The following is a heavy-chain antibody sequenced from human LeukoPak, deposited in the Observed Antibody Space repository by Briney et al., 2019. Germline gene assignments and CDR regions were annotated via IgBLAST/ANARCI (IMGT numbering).Heavy chain of an antibody. CDR1: GYMFINYG. CDR3: VRDYFDSTGFLPFDY. D-gene: IGHD3-22*01. CDR2: IGANIDDT. J-gene: IGHJ4*02. V-gene: IGHV1-18*01. Sequence: GSVKVSCKASGYMFINYGMSWVRQAPGQGLEWMGWIGANIDDTRYAQKFQGRVTMTTDTSTSTAYMELRSLRSDDTAMYYCVRDYFDSTGFLPFDYWGQGTLVTVSS.